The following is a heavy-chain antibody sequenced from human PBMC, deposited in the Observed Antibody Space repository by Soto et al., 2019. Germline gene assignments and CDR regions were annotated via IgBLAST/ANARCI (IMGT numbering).Heavy chain of an antibody. J-gene: IGHJ4*02. Sequence: PSETLSLTCTVSGGSISGYYWSWLRQPPGKGLEWIGYIYNIGSTNYNPSLRSRVTISVDTSKNQFSLKLSSVTAADTAMYYCARSDGRYWGQGTLVTVSS. CDR1: GGSISGYY. V-gene: IGHV4-59*01. CDR3: ARSDGRY. CDR2: IYNIGST.